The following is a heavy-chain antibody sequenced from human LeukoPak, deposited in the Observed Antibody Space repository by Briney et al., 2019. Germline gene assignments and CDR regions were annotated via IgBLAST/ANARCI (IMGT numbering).Heavy chain of an antibody. J-gene: IGHJ4*02. CDR1: GFSFSDYN. Sequence: GGSPRLSCAASGFSFSDYNMHWVRQAPGKGLEWMAVISYNGINEYYADSVKGRFTISRDNSKSTLLLQMNSLRAEDTAVYYCAKVRWDNSGWYYLDSWGQGTLVTVSS. CDR2: ISYNGINE. D-gene: IGHD6-19*01. CDR3: AKVRWDNSGWYYLDS. V-gene: IGHV3-30*18.